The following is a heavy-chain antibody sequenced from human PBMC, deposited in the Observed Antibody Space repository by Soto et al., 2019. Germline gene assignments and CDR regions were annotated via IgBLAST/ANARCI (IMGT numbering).Heavy chain of an antibody. CDR2: IMPLFGKS. V-gene: IGHV1-69*05. CDR3: AKARAGDMSL. CDR1: GGSFSNSG. Sequence: QVQLVQSGPEVTKPGSSVKVSCKASGGSFSNSGISWVRQAPGQGLQWIGGIMPLFGKSDYRQEFQGRVTLTTDESKTTAYTELSSLSSEHSATYYCAKARAGDMSLWGQGTVVTVSS. D-gene: IGHD2-21*01. J-gene: IGHJ4*02.